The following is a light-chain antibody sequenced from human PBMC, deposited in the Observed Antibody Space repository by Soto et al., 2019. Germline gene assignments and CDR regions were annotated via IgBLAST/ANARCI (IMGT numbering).Light chain of an antibody. CDR3: CSYAGSYTHHV. V-gene: IGLV2-11*01. CDR1: SSDVGGYNY. CDR2: DVS. Sequence: QSALTQPRSVSGSPGQSITISCTGTSSDVGGYNYVSWYRQHPGKAPKLMIYDVSKRPSGVPDRFSGSKSGNTASLTISGLQAEDEADYYCCSYAGSYTHHVCGTGTKLTVL. J-gene: IGLJ1*01.